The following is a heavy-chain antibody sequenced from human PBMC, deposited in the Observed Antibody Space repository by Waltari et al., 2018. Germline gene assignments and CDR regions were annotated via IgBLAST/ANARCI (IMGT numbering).Heavy chain of an antibody. V-gene: IGHV1-2*02. Sequence: QAHLVLSGAELKKPGASVKVSCNASGYTFNAFYIHWVRQAPGQGPECLGSITPHRGATRYARQVQGRVTLTADRAIHTAYMELNSLKSDDTAMYYCAREGDYGSYFEFGGQGTLVTVSS. CDR2: ITPHRGAT. D-gene: IGHD4-17*01. CDR1: GYTFNAFY. CDR3: AREGDYGSYFEF. J-gene: IGHJ4*02.